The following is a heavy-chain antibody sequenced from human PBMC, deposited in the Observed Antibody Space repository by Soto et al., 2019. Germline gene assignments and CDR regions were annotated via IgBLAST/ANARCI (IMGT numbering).Heavy chain of an antibody. CDR1: GGSISSYY. Sequence: PSETLSLTCTVPGGSISSYYWSSIRQPPGKGLEWIGYIYYSGSTNYNPSLKSRVTISVDTSKNQFSLKLSSVTAADTAVYYCARRWGRTFDYWGQGTLVTVPS. CDR2: IYYSGST. CDR3: ARRWGRTFDY. J-gene: IGHJ4*02. V-gene: IGHV4-59*08. D-gene: IGHD7-27*01.